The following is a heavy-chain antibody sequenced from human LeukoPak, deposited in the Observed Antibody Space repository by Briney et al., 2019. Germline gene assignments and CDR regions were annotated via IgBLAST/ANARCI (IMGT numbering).Heavy chain of an antibody. J-gene: IGHJ3*02. Sequence: SETLSLTCTVSGYSISSGYYWGWIRQPPGKGLEWIGSIYHSGSTYYNPSLKSRVTISVDTSKNQFSLKLSSVTAADTAVYYCASPTDTAMVNSAFDIWGQGTMVTVSS. CDR2: IYHSGST. CDR1: GYSISSGYY. V-gene: IGHV4-38-2*02. CDR3: ASPTDTAMVNSAFDI. D-gene: IGHD5-18*01.